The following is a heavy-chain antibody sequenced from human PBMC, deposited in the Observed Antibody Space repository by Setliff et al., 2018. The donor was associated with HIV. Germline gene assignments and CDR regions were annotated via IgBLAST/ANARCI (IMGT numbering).Heavy chain of an antibody. Sequence: GASVMVSCKASGYTFTDYYIHWVRQAPGQGLEWMGRINPNSGGTNYAQKFQGRVTITRDTSISTTYMELSRLTSDDTAVYYCASEIAVIPAASQVGGFDIWGKGTMGTVSS. D-gene: IGHD2-2*01. CDR3: ASEIAVIPAASQVGGFDI. CDR1: GYTFTDYY. J-gene: IGHJ3*02. V-gene: IGHV1-2*06. CDR2: INPNSGGT.